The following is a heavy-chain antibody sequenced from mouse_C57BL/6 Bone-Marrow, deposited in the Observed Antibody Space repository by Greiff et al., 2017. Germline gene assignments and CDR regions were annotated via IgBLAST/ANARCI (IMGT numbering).Heavy chain of an antibody. J-gene: IGHJ2*01. D-gene: IGHD2-4*01. Sequence: QVQLQQSGAELVKPGASVKMSCKASGYTFTTYPIEWMKQNHGTNLEWIGNFHPYNDDPKYNETFKGKATLTIEKSSSTVYLELSLLTSDDSAVYYCARGCNYGGYYFDYWGQGTTLTVSS. CDR1: GYTFTTYP. V-gene: IGHV1-47*01. CDR2: FHPYNDDP. CDR3: ARGCNYGGYYFDY.